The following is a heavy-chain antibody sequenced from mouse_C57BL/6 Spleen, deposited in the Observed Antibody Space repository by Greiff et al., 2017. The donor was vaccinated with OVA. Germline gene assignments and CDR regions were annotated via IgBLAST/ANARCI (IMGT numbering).Heavy chain of an antibody. CDR3: ARQGDSFDY. CDR1: GYAFSSSW. Sequence: VQRVESGPELVKPGASVKISCKASGYAFSSSWMNWVKQRPGKGLEWIGRIYPGDGDTNYNGKFKGKATLTADKSSSTAYMQLSSLTSEDSAVYFCARQGDSFDYWGQGTTLTVSS. CDR2: IYPGDGDT. V-gene: IGHV1-82*01. J-gene: IGHJ2*01.